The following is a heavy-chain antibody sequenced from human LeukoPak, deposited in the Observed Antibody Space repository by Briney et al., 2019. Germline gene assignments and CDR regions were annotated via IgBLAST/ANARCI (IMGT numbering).Heavy chain of an antibody. V-gene: IGHV3-48*01. CDR2: ISSSSSTI. CDR3: AKDTHSGYDPDKYYFDY. CDR1: GFTFSSYS. Sequence: PGGSLRLSCAASGFTFSSYSMNWVRQAPGKGLEWVSYISSSSSTIYYADSVKGRFTISRDNSKNTLYLQMNSLRAEDTAVYYSAKDTHSGYDPDKYYFDYWGQGTLVTVSS. J-gene: IGHJ4*02. D-gene: IGHD5-12*01.